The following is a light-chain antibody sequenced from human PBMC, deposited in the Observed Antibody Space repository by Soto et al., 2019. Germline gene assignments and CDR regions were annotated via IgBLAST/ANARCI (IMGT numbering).Light chain of an antibody. CDR2: GAS. CDR1: QSVSSK. Sequence: ILLTQSPGTLSLSPGERATLSCRASQSVSSKLAWYQQKPGQAPRLLIYGASTRATGIPARFSGSGSGTEFTLIISSLQSEDSAVYYCQQYNSWLWTFGQGTKV. CDR3: QQYNSWLWT. V-gene: IGKV3-15*01. J-gene: IGKJ1*01.